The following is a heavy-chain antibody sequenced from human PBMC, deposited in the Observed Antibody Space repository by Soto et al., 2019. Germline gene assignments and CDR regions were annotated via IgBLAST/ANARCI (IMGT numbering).Heavy chain of an antibody. Sequence: GGSLRLSCTASGFNIGSYVMSWVRQAPGKGLEWVSTIRETGDWKHYADSVKGRFTISRDISKNTLFLQMNSLRAEDGAIYYCAGDRVAATRGPGHWGPGTLVNGSS. J-gene: IGHJ1*01. CDR3: AGDRVAATRGPGH. D-gene: IGHD2-15*01. CDR1: GFNIGSYV. CDR2: IRETGDWK. V-gene: IGHV3-23*01.